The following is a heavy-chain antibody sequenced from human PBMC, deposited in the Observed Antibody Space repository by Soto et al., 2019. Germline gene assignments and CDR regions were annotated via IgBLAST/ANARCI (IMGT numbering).Heavy chain of an antibody. CDR1: GGSFTDYN. D-gene: IGHD3-16*01. Sequence: QVQLQQWGAGLLKPSETLSLTCGVFGGSFTDYNWNWIRQSPGKGPEWIGEIHHSGNTNHNPAMMSRVTMSVDTSKSQFSLKLSSVTAADTAVYYCSSNSAFKSDYWGQGILVTVSS. V-gene: IGHV4-34*01. J-gene: IGHJ4*02. CDR3: SSNSAFKSDY. CDR2: IHHSGNT.